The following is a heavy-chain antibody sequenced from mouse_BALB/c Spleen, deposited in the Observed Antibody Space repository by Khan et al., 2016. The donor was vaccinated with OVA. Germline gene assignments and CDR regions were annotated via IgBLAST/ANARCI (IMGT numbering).Heavy chain of an antibody. CDR3: TRLVDY. CDR1: GFTFSSYA. Sequence: VQLKESGGGLVKPGGSLKLSCAASGFTFSSYAVSWVRQTPEKRLEWVASISSGGSTYYPDSVKGRFTISRDDARNILYLQMSSLRSEDMAMYYCTRLVDYWGQGTSVTVSS. V-gene: IGHV5-6-5*01. CDR2: ISSGGST. J-gene: IGHJ4*01.